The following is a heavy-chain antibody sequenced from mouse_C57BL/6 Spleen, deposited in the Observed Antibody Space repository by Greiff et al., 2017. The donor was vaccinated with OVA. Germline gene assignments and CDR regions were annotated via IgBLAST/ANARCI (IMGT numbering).Heavy chain of an antibody. V-gene: IGHV8-12*01. D-gene: IGHD4-1*01. J-gene: IGHJ1*03. CDR1: GFSLSTSGMG. Sequence: QVTLKESGPGILQSSQTLSLTCSFSGFSLSTSGMGVSWIRQPSGKGLEWLAHIYWDDDKRYNPSLKSRLTISKDTSRNQVFLKITSVDTADTATYYCARDPGTWYFDVWGTGTTVTVSS. CDR2: IYWDDDK. CDR3: ARDPGTWYFDV.